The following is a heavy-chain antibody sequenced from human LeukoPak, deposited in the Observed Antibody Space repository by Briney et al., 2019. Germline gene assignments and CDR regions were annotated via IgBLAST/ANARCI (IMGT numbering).Heavy chain of an antibody. Sequence: PGGSLRPSCAASGFTFSSYWMHWVRQAPGKGLVWVSRVNSDGSSTTYADSVKGRFTISRDNAKNTLYLQMNSLRAEDTAVYYCARGSTQYSSGWYGLDYWDQGTLVTVSS. CDR1: GFTFSSYW. CDR2: VNSDGSST. J-gene: IGHJ4*02. D-gene: IGHD6-19*01. CDR3: ARGSTQYSSGWYGLDY. V-gene: IGHV3-74*01.